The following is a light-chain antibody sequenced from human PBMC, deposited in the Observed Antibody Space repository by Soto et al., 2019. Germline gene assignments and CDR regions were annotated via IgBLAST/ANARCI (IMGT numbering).Light chain of an antibody. V-gene: IGKV4-1*01. J-gene: IGKJ4*01. CDR3: QQFYSTPT. CDR1: QSVLSSSNNKNY. CDR2: WAS. Sequence: IVCTQCPESLAKSLGERATINCKSSQSVLSSSNNKNYLAWYQQKPGQPPKLLIYWASTRESGVPDRFSGSGSGTDFTLTISSLQAEDVAVYSCQQFYSTPTFGGGSKADVK.